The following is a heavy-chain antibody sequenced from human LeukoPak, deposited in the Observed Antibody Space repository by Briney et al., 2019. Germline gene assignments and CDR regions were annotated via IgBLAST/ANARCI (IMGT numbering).Heavy chain of an antibody. D-gene: IGHD3-3*01. Sequence: GGSLRLSCAASGFTFSSYGMHWVRQAPGKGLEWVAVISYDGSNKYYADSVKGRFTISRDNSKNTLYLQMNSLRAEDTAVYYCARGRQLRFLEWAYFDYWGQGTLVTVSS. V-gene: IGHV3-30*03. CDR3: ARGRQLRFLEWAYFDY. CDR1: GFTFSSYG. CDR2: ISYDGSNK. J-gene: IGHJ4*02.